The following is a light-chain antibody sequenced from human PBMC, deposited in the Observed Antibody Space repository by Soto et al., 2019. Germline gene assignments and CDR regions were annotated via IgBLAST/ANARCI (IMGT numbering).Light chain of an antibody. Sequence: QSALTQPASVSGSPGQSITISCTGTSSDVGGYNYVSWYQQHPGKAPKLMIYEVSNRPSGVSNRFSGSKSGNTSSLTISGLQAEDEADYYCSSYTSSSTLDTYVFGTGTKVTVL. CDR1: SSDVGGYNY. CDR3: SSYTSSSTLDTYV. V-gene: IGLV2-14*01. J-gene: IGLJ1*01. CDR2: EVS.